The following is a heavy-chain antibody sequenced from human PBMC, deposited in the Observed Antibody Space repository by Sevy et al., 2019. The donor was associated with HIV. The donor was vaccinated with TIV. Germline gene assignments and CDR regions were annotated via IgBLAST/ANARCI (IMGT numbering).Heavy chain of an antibody. D-gene: IGHD3-22*01. CDR1: GGSFSGYY. CDR2: ISHSGST. CDR3: ARERGKYYYDSSGHAFDI. V-gene: IGHV4-34*01. J-gene: IGHJ3*02. Sequence: SETLSLTCAVYGGSFSGYYCSWIRQPPGKGLEWIGEISHSGSTNYNPSLKSRVTISVDTSKNQFSLKLSSVTAADTAVYYCARERGKYYYDSSGHAFDIWGQGTMVTVSS.